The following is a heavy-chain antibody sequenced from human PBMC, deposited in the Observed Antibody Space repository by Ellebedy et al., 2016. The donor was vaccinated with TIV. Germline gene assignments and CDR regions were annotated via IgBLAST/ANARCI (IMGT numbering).Heavy chain of an antibody. D-gene: IGHD6-13*01. Sequence: ASVKVSCXASGYTFTSYDINWVRQATGQGLEWMGWMNPNSGNTGYAQKFQGRVTMTRNTSISTAYMELSSLRSEDTAVYYCARGAANVAAAGTYWGQGTLVTVSS. CDR2: MNPNSGNT. J-gene: IGHJ4*02. CDR1: GYTFTSYD. V-gene: IGHV1-8*01. CDR3: ARGAANVAAAGTY.